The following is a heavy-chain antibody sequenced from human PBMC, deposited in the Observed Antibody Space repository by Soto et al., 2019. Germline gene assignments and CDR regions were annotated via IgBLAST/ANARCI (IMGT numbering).Heavy chain of an antibody. Sequence: EVQLLESGGGLVQPGGSLRLSCAASGFNFPAYAMNWVRQAPGKGLPWVSGLVGSGADINYADSVRGRCTVSRDNSRNTLYLEMNRLRDADTGVYYCANDVITNHCVWEHFYMWGRGTKVTVSS. CDR2: LVGSGADI. D-gene: IGHD3-16*01. CDR1: GFNFPAYA. J-gene: IGHJ3*02. V-gene: IGHV3-23*01. CDR3: ANDVITNHCVWEHFYM.